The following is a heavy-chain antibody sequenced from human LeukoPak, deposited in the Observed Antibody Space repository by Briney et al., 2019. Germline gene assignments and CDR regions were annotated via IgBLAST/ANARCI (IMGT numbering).Heavy chain of an antibody. CDR1: GYTFTSYG. J-gene: IGHJ5*02. Sequence: GASVKVSCKASGYTFTSYGISWVRQAPRQGPEWMGWISAYNGNTNYAQKLQGRVTMTTDTSTSTAYMELRSLRSDDTAVYYCARDRWGTSWFDPWGQGTLVTVSS. CDR3: ARDRWGTSWFDP. D-gene: IGHD3-16*01. CDR2: ISAYNGNT. V-gene: IGHV1-18*01.